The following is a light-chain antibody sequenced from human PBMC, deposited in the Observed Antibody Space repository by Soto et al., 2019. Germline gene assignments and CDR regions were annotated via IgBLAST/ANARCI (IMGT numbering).Light chain of an antibody. V-gene: IGKV3-20*01. CDR2: AAS. J-gene: IGKJ1*01. Sequence: EIVLTQSPGTLSLSPGERATLSFRASQSVSSSYLAWYQQKPGQAPRLLIYAASSRATGIPDRFSGSGSGTDFTLTISRLEPEDFAVYYCQQYGSSPVAFGQGTKVDI. CDR1: QSVSSSY. CDR3: QQYGSSPVA.